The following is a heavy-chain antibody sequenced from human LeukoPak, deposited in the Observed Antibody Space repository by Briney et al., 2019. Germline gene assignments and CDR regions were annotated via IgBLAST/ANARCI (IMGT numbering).Heavy chain of an antibody. D-gene: IGHD6-6*01. CDR2: ISWNSGSI. Sequence: GGSLRLSCAGSGFTSDDCAMHWFRQAPGKGLEWVSGISWNSGSIGYADSVKGRFTISRDNAKNSLYLQMNSLRAEDTAVYYCARRPYSSSWHHFDYWGQGTLVTVSS. J-gene: IGHJ4*02. V-gene: IGHV3-9*02. CDR3: ARRPYSSSWHHFDY. CDR1: GFTSDDCA.